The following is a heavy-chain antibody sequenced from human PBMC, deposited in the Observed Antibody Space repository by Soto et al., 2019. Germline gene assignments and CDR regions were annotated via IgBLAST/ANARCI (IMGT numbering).Heavy chain of an antibody. V-gene: IGHV4-31*03. CDR1: GGSISSGGYY. Sequence: QVQLQESGPGLVKPSQTLSLTCTVSGGSISSGGYYWSWIRQHPGKGLEWIGYIYYSGSTYYNPSLNSRVTISVDTSKNQFSLKLSSVTAADTAVYYCARDKRPAASARFYPFDPWGQGTLVTVSS. CDR3: ARDKRPAASARFYPFDP. J-gene: IGHJ5*02. D-gene: IGHD2-2*01. CDR2: IYYSGST.